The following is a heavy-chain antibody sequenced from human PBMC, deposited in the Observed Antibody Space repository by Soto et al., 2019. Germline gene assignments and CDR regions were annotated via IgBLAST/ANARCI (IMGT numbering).Heavy chain of an antibody. Sequence: GASVKVSCKASGGTFSSYAISWVRQAPGQGLEWMGGIIPIFGTADYAQKFQGRVTITADKSTSTAYMELSSLRSEDTAVYYCARDLVYCSSTSCYSGSRFYGMDVWGQGTTVTVSS. CDR2: IIPIFGTA. CDR3: ARDLVYCSSTSCYSGSRFYGMDV. D-gene: IGHD2-2*01. J-gene: IGHJ6*02. V-gene: IGHV1-69*06. CDR1: GGTFSSYA.